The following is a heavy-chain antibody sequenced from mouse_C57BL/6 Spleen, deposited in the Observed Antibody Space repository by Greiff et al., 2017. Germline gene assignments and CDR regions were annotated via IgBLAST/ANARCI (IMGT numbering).Heavy chain of an antibody. J-gene: IGHJ4*01. Sequence: EVQLQQSVAELVRPGASVKLSCTASGFNIKNTYMHWVKQRPEQGLEWIGRIDPANGNTKYAPKFQGKATITADTSTNTAYLQLSSMTSEDTAIYYCARSDADWDGGDAMGCWGQGTSVTVSS. V-gene: IGHV14-3*01. CDR1: GFNIKNTY. CDR2: IDPANGNT. D-gene: IGHD4-1*01. CDR3: ARSDADWDGGDAMGC.